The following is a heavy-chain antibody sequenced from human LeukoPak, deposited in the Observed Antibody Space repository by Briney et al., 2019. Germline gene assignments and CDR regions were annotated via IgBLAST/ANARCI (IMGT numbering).Heavy chain of an antibody. Sequence: GESLKTSCKGSGYSFSSYWIGWVRQMPGKGLEWMGIIYPGDSDTRYSTSFQGQVTISADKSISTAYLQWSILKASDTAMYYCARRDGYDSTTFDYWGQGTLVTVSS. CDR2: IYPGDSDT. V-gene: IGHV5-51*01. CDR1: GYSFSSYW. CDR3: ARRDGYDSTTFDY. D-gene: IGHD5-24*01. J-gene: IGHJ4*02.